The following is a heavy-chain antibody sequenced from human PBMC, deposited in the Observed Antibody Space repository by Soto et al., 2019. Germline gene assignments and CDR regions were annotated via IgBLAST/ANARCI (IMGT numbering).Heavy chain of an antibody. CDR1: GYSISSGYY. CDR3: ARVGGYCLDV. D-gene: IGHD3-10*01. J-gene: IGHJ6*02. CDR2: IYHSGST. V-gene: IGHV4-38-2*01. Sequence: SETLSLTCAVSGYSISSGYYWGWIRQPPGKGLEWIGSIYHSGSTYNNPSLKRRVTISVDTSKNQISLKLSCVTAAETAVYDCARVGGYCLDVWGQGTTVTVSS.